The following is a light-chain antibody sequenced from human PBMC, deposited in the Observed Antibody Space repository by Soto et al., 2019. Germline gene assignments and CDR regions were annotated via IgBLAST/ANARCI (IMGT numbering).Light chain of an antibody. CDR1: QGIRND. CDR2: AAS. V-gene: IGKV1-6*01. CDR3: LQDYNYPYT. Sequence: AIQMTQSPSSLSASVGDRVTITCRTSQGIRNDLGWYQQKPGKAPKLMIYAASSLQSGVPSRFSGSGSGTDFTLTISSLQPEDFATYYCLQDYNYPYTFGQGTKLEIK. J-gene: IGKJ2*01.